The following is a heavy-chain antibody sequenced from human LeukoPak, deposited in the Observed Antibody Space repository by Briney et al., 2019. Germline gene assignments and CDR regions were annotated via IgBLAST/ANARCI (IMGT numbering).Heavy chain of an antibody. CDR2: ISGSGGGT. J-gene: IGHJ4*02. CDR3: AKERATTTTFGY. V-gene: IGHV3-23*01. Sequence: TGGSLRLSCAASGFTFSTYAMSWVRQAPGKGLEWVSLISGSGGGTYYANSVKGRFTISRDNSKNTLYLQMDSLRTEDTAVYYRAKERATTTTFGYWGQGTLITVSS. CDR1: GFTFSTYA. D-gene: IGHD1-26*01.